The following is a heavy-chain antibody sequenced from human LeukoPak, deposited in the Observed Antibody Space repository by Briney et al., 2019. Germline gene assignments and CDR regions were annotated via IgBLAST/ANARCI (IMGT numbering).Heavy chain of an antibody. CDR2: INHSGTT. Sequence: SETLSLTCAVYGGSFSGYYWSWIRQPPGKGLEWIGEINHSGTTNYNPSLKSRGSISLDTSKIHFSLELSSVTAADTAVYYCARAGNTAMVEFDYWGQGTLVTVSS. D-gene: IGHD5-18*01. CDR1: GGSFSGYY. J-gene: IGHJ4*02. CDR3: ARAGNTAMVEFDY. V-gene: IGHV4-34*01.